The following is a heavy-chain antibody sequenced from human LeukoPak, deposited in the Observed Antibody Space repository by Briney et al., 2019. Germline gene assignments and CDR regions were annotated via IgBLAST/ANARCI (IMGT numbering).Heavy chain of an antibody. D-gene: IGHD3-10*01. V-gene: IGHV4-59*01. CDR2: IYYSGST. J-gene: IGHJ3*02. Sequence: SETLSLTCTVSGGSISSYYWSWIRQPPGKGLEWIGYIYYSGSTNYNPSLKSRVTISVDTSKNQFSLKLSSVTAADTAVYYCARVPYGSGSYVAFDIWGQGTMVTVSS. CDR3: ARVPYGSGSYVAFDI. CDR1: GGSISSYY.